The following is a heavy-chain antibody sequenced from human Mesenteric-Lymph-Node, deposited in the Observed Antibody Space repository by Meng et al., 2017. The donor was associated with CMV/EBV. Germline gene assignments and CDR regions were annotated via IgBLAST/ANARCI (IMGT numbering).Heavy chain of an antibody. CDR1: GFTFSSYS. CDR3: ARDSDELRYFDWLFPMDH. Sequence: GESLKISCAASGFTFSSYSMNWVRQAPGKGLEWVSSISSSSSYIYYADSVKGRFTISRDNAKNSLSLQMNGLRVEDTAVYYCARDSDELRYFDWLFPMDHWGQGTLVTVSS. D-gene: IGHD3-9*01. CDR2: ISSSSSYI. V-gene: IGHV3-21*01. J-gene: IGHJ4*02.